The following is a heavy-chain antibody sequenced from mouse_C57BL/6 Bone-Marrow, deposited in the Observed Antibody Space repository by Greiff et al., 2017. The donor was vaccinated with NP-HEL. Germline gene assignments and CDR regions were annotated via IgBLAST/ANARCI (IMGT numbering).Heavy chain of an antibody. Sequence: EVQLQQSGAELVRPGASVKLSCTASGFNIKDYYMHWVKQRPEQGLEWIGRIDPEDGDTEYAPKFQGKATMTAGTSSNTAYLQLSSLTSEDTAIDYCPGGGDYWGQGTTLTVSS. J-gene: IGHJ2*01. V-gene: IGHV14-1*01. CDR3: PGGGDY. CDR2: IDPEDGDT. CDR1: GFNIKDYY.